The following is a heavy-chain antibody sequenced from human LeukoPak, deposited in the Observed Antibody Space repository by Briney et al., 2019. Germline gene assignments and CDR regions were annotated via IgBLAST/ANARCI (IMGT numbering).Heavy chain of an antibody. D-gene: IGHD2-2*01. CDR1: GFTFSSCA. V-gene: IGHV3-30-3*01. CDR3: ARGHCSSTSCYLAVRSDNYYYGMDV. CDR2: ISYNGSNK. J-gene: IGHJ6*02. Sequence: PGGSLRLSCAASGFTFSSCAMHWVRQAPGKGLEWVAVISYNGSNKYYADSVKGRFTISRDNSKNTLYLQMNSLRAEDTAVYYCARGHCSSTSCYLAVRSDNYYYGMDVWGQGTTVTVSS.